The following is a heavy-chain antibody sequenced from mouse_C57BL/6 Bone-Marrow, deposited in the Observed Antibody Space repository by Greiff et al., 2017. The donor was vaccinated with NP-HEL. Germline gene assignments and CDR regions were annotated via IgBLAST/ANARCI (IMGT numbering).Heavy chain of an antibody. V-gene: IGHV5-4*01. CDR1: GFTFSSYA. Sequence: EVHLVESGGGLVKPGGSLKLSCAASGFTFSSYAMSWVRQTPEKRLEWVATISDGGSYTYYPDNVKGRFTLSRDNAKNHLYLQMSHLKSEDTAMYYCARDVRYYYGSSYDYYAMDYWGQGTSVTVSS. CDR2: ISDGGSYT. CDR3: ARDVRYYYGSSYDYYAMDY. D-gene: IGHD1-1*01. J-gene: IGHJ4*01.